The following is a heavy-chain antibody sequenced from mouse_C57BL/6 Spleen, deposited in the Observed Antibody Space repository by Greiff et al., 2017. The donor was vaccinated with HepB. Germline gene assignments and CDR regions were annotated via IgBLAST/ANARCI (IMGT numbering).Heavy chain of an antibody. J-gene: IGHJ1*03. CDR3: ARSYYYGSSHWYFDV. CDR1: GFSLTSYA. V-gene: IGHV2-9-1*01. CDR2: IWTGGGT. D-gene: IGHD1-1*01. Sequence: VQLVESGPGLVAPSQCLSITCTVSGFSLTSYAISWVRQPPGKGLEWLGVIWTGGGTNYNSALKSRLSISKDNSKSQVFLKMNSLQTDDTARYYCARSYYYGSSHWYFDVWGTGTTVTVSS.